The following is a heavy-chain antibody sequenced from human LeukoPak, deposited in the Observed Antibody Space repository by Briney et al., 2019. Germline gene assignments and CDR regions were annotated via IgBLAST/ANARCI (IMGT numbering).Heavy chain of an antibody. Sequence: GGSLRLSCAASAFTVSSNYMSWVRQAPGKGLEWVSGIYSGGSTYSADSVKGRCTISRDNSKNTLYLQMNSLRAEDTAVYYCARGAQLAVAGTLYFDYWGQGTLVTVSS. V-gene: IGHV3-66*01. CDR2: IYSGGST. CDR3: ARGAQLAVAGTLYFDY. J-gene: IGHJ4*02. CDR1: AFTVSSNY. D-gene: IGHD6-19*01.